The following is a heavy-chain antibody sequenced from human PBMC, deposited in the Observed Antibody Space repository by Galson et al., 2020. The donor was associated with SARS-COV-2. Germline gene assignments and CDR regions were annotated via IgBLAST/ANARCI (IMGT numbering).Heavy chain of an antibody. CDR2: TDWDDDK. CDR1: GFSLTTSGVC. D-gene: IGHD6-19*01. J-gene: IGHJ4*02. CDR3: ARIDSSGCRGNY. V-gene: IGHV2-70*11. Sequence: ESGPTLVKPTQTPTLTCTFSGFSLTTSGVCVNWIRQPPGKDLEWLARTDWDDDKYYSTSLKTRLTISKDTSKNQVVLTRTNMDPVDTATYYCARIDSSGCRGNYWGQGTLVTVSS.